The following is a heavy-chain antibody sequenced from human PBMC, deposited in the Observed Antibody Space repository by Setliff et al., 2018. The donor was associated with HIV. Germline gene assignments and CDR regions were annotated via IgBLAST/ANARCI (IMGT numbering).Heavy chain of an antibody. CDR3: VRGFCSSTTCYEDYYYMDV. V-gene: IGHV4-59*01. J-gene: IGHJ6*03. D-gene: IGHD2-2*01. CDR2: IFYTGNT. Sequence: SETLSLTCTVSGGSISGYYWSWIRQPPGKGLEWIGTIFYTGNTNYNPSLKSRVTLSGGMSENQLFLRLTSVTAADTAGYYCVRGFCSSTTCYEDYYYMDVWGKGSTVTVSS. CDR1: GGSISGYY.